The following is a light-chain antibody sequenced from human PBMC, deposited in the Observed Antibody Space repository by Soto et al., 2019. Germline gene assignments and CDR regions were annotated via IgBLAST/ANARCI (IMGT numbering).Light chain of an antibody. V-gene: IGKV3-20*01. J-gene: IGKJ4*01. CDR1: QSVSSSY. CDR2: GAS. CDR3: QQYQSLT. Sequence: IVLTQSPAILALSPGDRATLSCRASQSVSSSYLAWYQHKPGQAPRLLIHGASSRVTGIPDRFSGSGSGTDFTLTITRLEPEDFAVYYCQQYQSLTFGGGTKVKIK.